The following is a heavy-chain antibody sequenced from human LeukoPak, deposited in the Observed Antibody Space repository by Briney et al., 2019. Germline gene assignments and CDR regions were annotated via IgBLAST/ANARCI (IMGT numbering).Heavy chain of an antibody. CDR3: AKKAQYNGNYPLDY. D-gene: IGHD1-26*01. Sequence: PGGSLRLSCAASGFTFSNYGMHWVRQAPGKGLEWVAVVWHDGSNKYYADSVKGRFTISRDNSKNTLYLQMNSLRAEDTALYFCAKKAQYNGNYPLDYWGQGTLVTVSS. CDR1: GFTFSNYG. V-gene: IGHV3-33*03. J-gene: IGHJ4*02. CDR2: VWHDGSNK.